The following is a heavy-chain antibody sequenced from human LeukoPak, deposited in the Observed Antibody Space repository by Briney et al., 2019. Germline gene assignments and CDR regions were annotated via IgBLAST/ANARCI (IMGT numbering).Heavy chain of an antibody. D-gene: IGHD2-15*01. J-gene: IGHJ4*02. Sequence: SVKVSCKASGFTFTSSAMQWVRQARGQRLESIGWIVVGSGNTNYAQKFQERVTITRDMSTSTAYMELSSLRSEDTAVYYCAAGWVCSGGSCYYYFDYWGQGTLVTVSS. CDR1: GFTFTSSA. V-gene: IGHV1-58*02. CDR3: AAGWVCSGGSCYYYFDY. CDR2: IVVGSGNT.